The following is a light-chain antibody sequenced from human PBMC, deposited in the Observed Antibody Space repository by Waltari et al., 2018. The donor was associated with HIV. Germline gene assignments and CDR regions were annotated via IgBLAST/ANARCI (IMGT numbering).Light chain of an antibody. J-gene: IGKJ1*01. CDR1: QRVDSTF. CDR3: QQDYNSPGT. CDR2: GAS. V-gene: IGKV3D-7*01. Sequence: EVVLTQSPATLSLSPGETATLSCRASQRVDSTFLSWYQQKPGQAPRLRIYGASTSVSGISPRFSGSGSGTDFTLTISSLYPEDFAVYYCQQDYNSPGTFGQGTRVEIK.